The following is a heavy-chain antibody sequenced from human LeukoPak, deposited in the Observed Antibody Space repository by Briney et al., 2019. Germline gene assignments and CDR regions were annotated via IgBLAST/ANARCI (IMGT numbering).Heavy chain of an antibody. V-gene: IGHV3-66*01. CDR3: ARDNGRWQLYSSGSSDGMDV. CDR1: GFTVSNSY. J-gene: IGHJ6*02. Sequence: GGSLRLSCVGSGFTVSNSYISWVRQTPGKGLEWVSIIYSGGSTYYADSVKGRFTIFRDNSKNTLSLQMNSLRVEDTAVYYCARDNGRWQLYSSGSSDGMDVWGQGITVTVSS. CDR2: IYSGGST. D-gene: IGHD3-22*01.